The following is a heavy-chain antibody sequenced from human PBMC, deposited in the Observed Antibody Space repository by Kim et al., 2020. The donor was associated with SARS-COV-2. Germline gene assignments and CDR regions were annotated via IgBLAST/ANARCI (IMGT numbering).Heavy chain of an antibody. J-gene: IGHJ6*02. CDR3: ARQGWLLAFWDYYGMDV. D-gene: IGHD6-19*01. V-gene: IGHV3-7*01. CDR1: GFTFSSYW. Sequence: GGSLRLSCAASGFTFSSYWMSWVRQAPGKGLEWVANIKQDGSEKYYVDSVKGRFTISRDNAKNSLYLQMNSLRAEDTAVYYCARQGWLLAFWDYYGMDVWGQGTTVTVSS. CDR2: IKQDGSEK.